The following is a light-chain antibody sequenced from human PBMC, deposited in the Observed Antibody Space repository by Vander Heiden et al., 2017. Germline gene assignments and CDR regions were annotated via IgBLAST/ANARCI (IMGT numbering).Light chain of an antibody. Sequence: QLVLTQSPSASASRGASVKLTCHLSSGHSSYAIAWHQQQPEKGPRYLMKLNSDGSHSKGDGIPDRFSGSSSGAERYLTISSLQSEDEADYYCQTWGTGIQVFGGGTKLTVL. CDR3: QTWGTGIQV. CDR2: LNSDGSH. V-gene: IGLV4-69*01. J-gene: IGLJ2*01. CDR1: SGHSSYA.